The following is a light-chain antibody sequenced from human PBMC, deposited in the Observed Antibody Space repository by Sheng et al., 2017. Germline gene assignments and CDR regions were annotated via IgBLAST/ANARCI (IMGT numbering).Light chain of an antibody. CDR2: DDS. V-gene: IGLV3-21*03. Sequence: SYVLTQPPSVSVAPGKTATIACGGNNIGSKSVYWYQQKPGQAPVLVVYDDSDRPSGIPERFSGSNSGNTATLTISSVEAGDEADYYCQVWDSRSAHYVFGTGTKVTVL. J-gene: IGLJ1*01. CDR1: NIGSKS. CDR3: QVWDSRSAHYV.